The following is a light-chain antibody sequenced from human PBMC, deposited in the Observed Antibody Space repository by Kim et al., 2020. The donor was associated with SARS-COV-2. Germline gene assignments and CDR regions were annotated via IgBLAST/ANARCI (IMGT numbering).Light chain of an antibody. CDR2: EVS. Sequence: GPSITISSTGTSGDVGTYNRVSWYQQPPGTAPNLLIYEVSHRPSGVPDRFSGSKSGNTASLTISGLQAADEADYFCNSYTSTSTFVFGTGTKVTVL. CDR1: SGDVGTYNR. CDR3: NSYTSTSTFV. J-gene: IGLJ1*01. V-gene: IGLV2-18*02.